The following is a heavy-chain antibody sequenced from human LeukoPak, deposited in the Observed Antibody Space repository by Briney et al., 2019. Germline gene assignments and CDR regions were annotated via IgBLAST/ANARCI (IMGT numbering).Heavy chain of an antibody. CDR1: GYTFTGYY. J-gene: IGHJ4*02. V-gene: IGHV1-2*02. CDR3: ARVYSSSWCRGDYFDY. Sequence: GASVKVSCKASGYTFTGYYMHWVRQAPGQGLEWMGWINPNSGGTNYAQKFQGRVTMTRDTSISTAYMELSRLRSDDTAVYYCARVYSSSWCRGDYFDYWGQGTLVTVSS. CDR2: INPNSGGT. D-gene: IGHD6-13*01.